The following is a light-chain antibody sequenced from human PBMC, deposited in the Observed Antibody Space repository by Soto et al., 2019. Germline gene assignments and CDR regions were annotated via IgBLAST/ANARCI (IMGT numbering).Light chain of an antibody. CDR1: QSVSKS. CDR2: SAS. V-gene: IGKV3-15*01. CDR3: QQYNNWPPIT. Sequence: EIVMTQSPATLSVSPGERATLSCRASQSVSKSLAWYQQKPGQAPRLLISSASTRATGIPARFSGSGSETEFTLTISSLQSEDFAVNYCQQYNNWPPITLGQGTRLEIK. J-gene: IGKJ5*01.